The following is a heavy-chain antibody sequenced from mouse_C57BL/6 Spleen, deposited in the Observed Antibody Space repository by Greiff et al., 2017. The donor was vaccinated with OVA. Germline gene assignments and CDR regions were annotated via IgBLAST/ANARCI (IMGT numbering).Heavy chain of an antibody. J-gene: IGHJ2*01. CDR3: ARFHYYGSYFDY. Sequence: EVQLQQSGAELVKPGASVKLSCTASGFNIKDYYMPWVKQRTEQGLEWIGRIDPEDGETKYAPKFQGKATIPADTSSNTAYLQLSSLTSEDTAVYYCARFHYYGSYFDYWGQGTTLTVSS. CDR1: GFNIKDYY. V-gene: IGHV14-2*01. CDR2: IDPEDGET. D-gene: IGHD1-1*01.